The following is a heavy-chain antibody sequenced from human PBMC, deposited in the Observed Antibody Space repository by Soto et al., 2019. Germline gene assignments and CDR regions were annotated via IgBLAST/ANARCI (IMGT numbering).Heavy chain of an antibody. Sequence: GGSLRLSCAASGFTVSRNYMSWGRQAPGKGLEWVSVIYSGGSTYYADSVKGRFTISRDNSKNTLYLQMNSLRAEDTAVYYCASSPGGYSYGYYFDYWGQGTLVTVSS. CDR3: ASSPGGYSYGYYFDY. CDR1: GFTVSRNY. CDR2: IYSGGST. V-gene: IGHV3-53*01. D-gene: IGHD5-18*01. J-gene: IGHJ4*02.